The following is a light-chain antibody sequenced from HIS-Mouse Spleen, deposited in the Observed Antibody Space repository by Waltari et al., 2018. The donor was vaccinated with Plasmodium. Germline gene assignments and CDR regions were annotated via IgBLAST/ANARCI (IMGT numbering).Light chain of an antibody. V-gene: IGLV3-19*01. J-gene: IGLJ2*01. Sequence: SSELTQDPAVSVALGQPVRNTCQGDSLRSHYEISYKQKPGQAPVLVIYGKNNRPSGIPDRFSGSSSGNTASLTITGAQAEDEADYYCNSRDSSGTHGVFGGGTKLTVL. CDR2: GKN. CDR1: SLRSHY. CDR3: NSRDSSGTHGV.